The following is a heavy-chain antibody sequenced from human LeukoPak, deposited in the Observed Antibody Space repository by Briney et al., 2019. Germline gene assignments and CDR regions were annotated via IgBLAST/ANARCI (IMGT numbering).Heavy chain of an antibody. CDR1: GFTFSSYW. D-gene: IGHD3-16*01. CDR2: INSDGSST. CDR3: AKDKLWGEDYFDY. V-gene: IGHV3-74*01. Sequence: GGSLRLSCAASGFTFSSYWMHWVRQAPGKGLVWVSRINSDGSSTSYADSVKDRFTISRDNSKNTLYLQMNSLRAEDTAIYYCAKDKLWGEDYFDYWGQGTLVTVSS. J-gene: IGHJ4*02.